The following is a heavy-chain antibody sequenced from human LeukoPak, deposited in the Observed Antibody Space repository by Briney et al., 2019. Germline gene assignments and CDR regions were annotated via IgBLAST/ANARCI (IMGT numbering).Heavy chain of an antibody. CDR3: ARVGRSARRFDY. V-gene: IGHV6-1*01. CDR2: TYYRSKWYN. Sequence: SQILSLTCVLSGDSVSSNSAAWHWIRQSPSRGLEWLGRTYYRSKWYNDYAVSVKSRITINPDTSKNQFSLQLNSVTPEDTAVYYCARVGRSARRFDYWGQGTLVTVSS. D-gene: IGHD3-10*01. J-gene: IGHJ4*02. CDR1: GDSVSSNSAA.